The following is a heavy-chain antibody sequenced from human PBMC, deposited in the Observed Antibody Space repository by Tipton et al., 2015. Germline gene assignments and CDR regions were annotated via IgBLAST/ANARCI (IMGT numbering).Heavy chain of an antibody. CDR2: IQYSGST. Sequence: TLSLTCNVSADSTDSITSYYWSWIRQSPGKELEWIGYIQYSGSTNYNPSLKSRVTISVDTSKTQFSLKMSSVTASDTAVYYCARARGRHGGLFDSWGQGILVTVSS. CDR1: ADSTDSITSYY. D-gene: IGHD4-23*01. CDR3: ARARGRHGGLFDS. V-gene: IGHV4-59*01. J-gene: IGHJ4*02.